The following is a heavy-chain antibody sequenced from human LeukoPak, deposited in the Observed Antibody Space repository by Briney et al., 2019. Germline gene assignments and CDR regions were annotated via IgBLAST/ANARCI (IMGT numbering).Heavy chain of an antibody. CDR2: IYYSGTT. D-gene: IGHD2-21*01. Sequence: SETLSLTCTVSGGSVNSGGYFWSWIRQHPGKGLEWIGYIYYSGTTFHNPSLKSRVIISVDTSKNQFSLKLSSVTAADTAVYYCARINMGGFYSGYYYGMDVWGPGTTVTVSS. V-gene: IGHV4-31*03. CDR1: GGSVNSGGYF. J-gene: IGHJ6*02. CDR3: ARINMGGFYSGYYYGMDV.